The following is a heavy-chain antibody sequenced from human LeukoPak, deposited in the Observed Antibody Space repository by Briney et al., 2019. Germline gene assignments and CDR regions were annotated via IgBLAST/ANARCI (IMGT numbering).Heavy chain of an antibody. V-gene: IGHV4-61*01. CDR1: GDSVSSDSHY. Sequence: SETLSLTCTVAGDSVSSDSHYWSWIRQPPGRGLEWIGYIYYNGSTSYNPPLKSRVTISIDTSKNQFSLKLKSVTAADTAVYYCAREGGFGSSWYPHWGQGTLVTVSS. CDR3: AREGGFGSSWYPH. J-gene: IGHJ4*02. CDR2: IYYNGST. D-gene: IGHD6-13*01.